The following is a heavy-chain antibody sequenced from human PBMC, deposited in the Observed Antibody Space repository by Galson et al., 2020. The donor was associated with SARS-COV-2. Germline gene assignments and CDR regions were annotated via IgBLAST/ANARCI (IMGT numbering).Heavy chain of an antibody. Sequence: GGSLRLSCAASGFTFNNYDIHWVRQSPGKGLEWLALISYEGSIKVYAYTVKGRSAIARDTSKNTVYLQVSSLRPEDTAIYYCATVSPQFPLVSYWYFALWGRATLVTVSS. CDR2: ISYEGSIK. CDR3: ATVSPQFPLVSYWYFAL. J-gene: IGHJ2*01. CDR1: GFTFNNYD. D-gene: IGHD2-21*01. V-gene: IGHV3-30*03.